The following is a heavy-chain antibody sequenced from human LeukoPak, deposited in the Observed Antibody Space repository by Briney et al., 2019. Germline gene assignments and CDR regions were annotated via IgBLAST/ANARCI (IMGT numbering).Heavy chain of an antibody. V-gene: IGHV3-48*01. J-gene: IGHJ4*02. CDR1: GFAFSSYA. Sequence: GGSLRLSCVASGFAFSSYAMNWVRQAPGKGLEWVSYIGSNFESIYADSVKGRFTISRDNAKNSLSLQMNSLRAEDTALYYCAKGRETPGWELTTYYFDYWGQGTLVTVSS. CDR3: AKGRETPGWELTTYYFDY. CDR2: IGSNFESI. D-gene: IGHD1-26*01.